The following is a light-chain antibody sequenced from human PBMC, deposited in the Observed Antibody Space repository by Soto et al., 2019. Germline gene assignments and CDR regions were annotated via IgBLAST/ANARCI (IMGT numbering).Light chain of an antibody. CDR2: EVS. J-gene: IGLJ2*01. CDR1: SSDVGGYNY. CDR3: ASYTGSDTLV. Sequence: QSVLTQPPSASGSPGQSVTISCTGPSSDVGGYNYVSWYQQHPGKAPKLMIYEVSKRPSGVPDRLSGSKSGNTASLTVSGLQVEDEADYYCASYTGSDTLVFGGGTKLTVL. V-gene: IGLV2-8*01.